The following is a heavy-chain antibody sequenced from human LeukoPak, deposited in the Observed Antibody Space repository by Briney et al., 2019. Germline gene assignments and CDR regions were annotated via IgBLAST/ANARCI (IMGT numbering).Heavy chain of an antibody. CDR2: IGDSGVTT. D-gene: IGHD5-18*01. V-gene: IGHV3-23*01. CDR3: TKEKGRIQLW. CDR1: GFTFSSYA. J-gene: IGHJ4*02. Sequence: GGSLRLSCAASGFTFSSYAMSWVRQAQGKGLEWVSVIGDSGVTTFYADSVKGRFTISRDNSKSTLYLQMNSLRAEDTAIYYCTKEKGRIQLWWGQGTLVTVSS.